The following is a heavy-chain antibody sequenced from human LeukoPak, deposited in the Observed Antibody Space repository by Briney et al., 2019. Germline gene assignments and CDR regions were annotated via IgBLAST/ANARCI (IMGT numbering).Heavy chain of an antibody. Sequence: PSETLSLTCTVSGGSISSSSYFWGWIRQPPRKGLEWIGSIYYSGSTCYNPSLKSRVTISVDTSKNQFSLKLSSVTAADTAVYYCARHDYYGSGSYSDYFDYWGQGTLVTVSS. CDR2: IYYSGST. V-gene: IGHV4-39*01. CDR3: ARHDYYGSGSYSDYFDY. J-gene: IGHJ4*02. D-gene: IGHD3-10*01. CDR1: GGSISSSSYF.